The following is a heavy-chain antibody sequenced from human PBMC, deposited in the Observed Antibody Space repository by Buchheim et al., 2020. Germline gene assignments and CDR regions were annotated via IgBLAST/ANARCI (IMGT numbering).Heavy chain of an antibody. D-gene: IGHD4-17*01. J-gene: IGHJ4*02. CDR3: ARGVATVTTKPRPFDY. Sequence: QLQLQESGPGLVKPSETLSLTCTVSGGSISSSSYYWGWIRQPPGKGLEWIGSIYYSGSTYYNPSLKSRVTISVDTSKNQFSLKLSSVTAADTAVYYCARGVATVTTKPRPFDYWGQGTL. V-gene: IGHV4-39*01. CDR1: GGSISSSSYY. CDR2: IYYSGST.